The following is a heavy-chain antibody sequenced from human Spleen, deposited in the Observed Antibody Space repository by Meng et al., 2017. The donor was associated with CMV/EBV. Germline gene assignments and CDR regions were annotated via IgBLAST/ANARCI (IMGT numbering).Heavy chain of an antibody. CDR3: AKGRSGIQLWVGAFDY. Sequence: GGSGGGLVQPGGSLRLSCAASGFTFSSYWMHWVRQAPGKGLVWVSRINSDGSSTSYADSVKGRFTISRDNSKNTLYLQMNSLRAEDTAVYYCAKGRSGIQLWVGAFDYWGQGTLVTVFS. J-gene: IGHJ4*02. CDR2: INSDGSST. CDR1: GFTFSSYW. D-gene: IGHD5-18*01. V-gene: IGHV3-74*01.